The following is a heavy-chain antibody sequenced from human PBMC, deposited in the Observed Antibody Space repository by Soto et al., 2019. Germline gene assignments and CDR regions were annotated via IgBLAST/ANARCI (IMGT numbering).Heavy chain of an antibody. CDR2: IYRSGTT. J-gene: IGHJ4*02. Sequence: QVQLQESGPGLVKPSGTLSLACAVFGASISDDNWWSWVRQPPGKGLEWIGEIYRSGTTNYNSSLESRVTISMDKSRNQISLKLSSVAAAESAIYYCARHVGVPGTRGFDYWGQGTLVTVSS. CDR1: GASISDDNW. D-gene: IGHD6-19*01. V-gene: IGHV4-4*02. CDR3: ARHVGVPGTRGFDY.